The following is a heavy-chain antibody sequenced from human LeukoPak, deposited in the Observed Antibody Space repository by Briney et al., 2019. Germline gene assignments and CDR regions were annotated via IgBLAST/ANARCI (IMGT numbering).Heavy chain of an antibody. CDR2: IYYSGST. J-gene: IGHJ3*02. CDR1: GGSISSGGYY. V-gene: IGHV4-31*03. D-gene: IGHD2-8*02. CDR3: ARGRGIWNDAFDI. Sequence: SETLSLTCTVSGGSISSGGYYWSWLRQHPGKGLEWIGYIYYSGSTYYNPSLKSRVTISVDTSKNQFSLKLSSVTAADTAVYYCARGRGIWNDAFDIWGQGTMVTVSS.